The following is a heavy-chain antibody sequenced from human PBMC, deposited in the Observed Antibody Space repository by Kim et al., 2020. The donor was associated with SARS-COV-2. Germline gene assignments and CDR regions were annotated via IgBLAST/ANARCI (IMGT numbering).Heavy chain of an antibody. CDR1: GFTFSSSA. V-gene: IGHV3-23*01. D-gene: IGHD3-10*01. CDR3: AKDTIYGSTLGFDY. Sequence: GGSLRLSCAASGFTFSSSALSWVRQAPGKGLEWVSTISGSGGSTFYADSVKGRFTISRDNSKNTLFLQMNSLRAEDTAVYYCAKDTIYGSTLGFDYWGQGTLVTVSS. J-gene: IGHJ4*02. CDR2: ISGSGGST.